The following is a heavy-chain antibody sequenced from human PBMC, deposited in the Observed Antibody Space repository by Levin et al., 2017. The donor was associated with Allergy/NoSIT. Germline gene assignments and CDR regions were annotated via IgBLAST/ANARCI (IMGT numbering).Heavy chain of an antibody. CDR3: ARDLGLYGMDV. Sequence: GESLKISCAGSGFTFSSYDMHWVRQAPGKGLEWVAAIAIDGDAYYADPVQGRFTVSRDTAKNSFYLQLNSLRAGDTAVYFCARDLGLYGMDVWGQGTTVTVSS. CDR1: GFTFSSYD. J-gene: IGHJ6*02. CDR2: IAIDGDA. V-gene: IGHV3-13*01.